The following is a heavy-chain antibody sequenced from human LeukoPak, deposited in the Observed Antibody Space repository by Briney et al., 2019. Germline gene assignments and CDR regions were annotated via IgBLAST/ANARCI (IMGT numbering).Heavy chain of an antibody. CDR1: GFTFNDHY. CDR3: VASIVSPSNY. V-gene: IGHV3-72*01. J-gene: IGHJ4*02. CDR2: TKNRANSYTT. D-gene: IGHD2-15*01. Sequence: SGGPLRLSCATSGFTFNDHYLGWVRQAPGKGLEWVGRTKNRANSYTTEYAASVNGRFTISRDDSENSLRLQMNSLKTEDTAIYYCVASIVSPSNYWGQGTLVTVSS.